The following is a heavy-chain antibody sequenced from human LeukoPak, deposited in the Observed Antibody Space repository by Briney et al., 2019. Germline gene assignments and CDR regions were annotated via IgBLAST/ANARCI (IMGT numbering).Heavy chain of an antibody. CDR2: ISYSGST. J-gene: IGHJ6*02. Sequence: SETLSLTCAVSGGSISSGGYSWSWIRQPPGKGLEWIGYISYSGSTNYNLSLTSRVSISVDTSKSQFSLKLSSVTTADTALYYCARGGCSSISCYYYYGMDVWGQGTTVTVSS. CDR3: ARGGCSSISCYYYYGMDV. CDR1: GGSISSGGYS. V-gene: IGHV4-61*08. D-gene: IGHD2-2*01.